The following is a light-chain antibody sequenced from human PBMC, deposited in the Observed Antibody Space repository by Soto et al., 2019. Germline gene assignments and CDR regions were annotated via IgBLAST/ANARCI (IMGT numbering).Light chain of an antibody. J-gene: IGKJ1*01. V-gene: IGKV3-15*01. CDR2: GAS. Sequence: ETVMTQSPATLSVSPGERATLSCRASQSVNSNLAWYQQKLGQAPRLLIYGASTRATGIPARFSGSGSGTEFILTISSLQSEDFATYYCQEYNTWPWTFGQGTKVEIK. CDR1: QSVNSN. CDR3: QEYNTWPWT.